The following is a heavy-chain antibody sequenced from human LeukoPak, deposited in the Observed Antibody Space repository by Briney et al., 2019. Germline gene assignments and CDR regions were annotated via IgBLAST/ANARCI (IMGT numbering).Heavy chain of an antibody. CDR2: MNPNSGNT. Sequence: ASVKVSCKASGYTFTSYDINWVRQATGQGLEWMGWMNPNSGNTGYAQKFQGRVTMTRNTSISTAYMELSSLRSEDTAVYYCARYYYDSSGYYLENAFDIWGQGTMVTVSS. D-gene: IGHD3-22*01. V-gene: IGHV1-8*01. CDR1: GYTFTSYD. CDR3: ARYYYDSSGYYLENAFDI. J-gene: IGHJ3*02.